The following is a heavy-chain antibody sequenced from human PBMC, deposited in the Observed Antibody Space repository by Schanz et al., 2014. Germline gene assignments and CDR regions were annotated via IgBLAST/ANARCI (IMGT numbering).Heavy chain of an antibody. CDR2: ISGTTTYT. CDR1: GFTFSDYY. V-gene: IGHV3-11*06. J-gene: IGHJ4*02. CDR3: ARDRGYCSGGSCLTFDY. D-gene: IGHD2-15*01. Sequence: QVQLVESGGGVVQFGRSLRLSCAASGFTFSDYYMSWIRQAPGKGLEWVSYISGTTTYTNYADSVKGRFTISRDNAKNSLYLQMNTLRAEDTAVYYCARDRGYCSGGSCLTFDYWGQGTLXTVSS.